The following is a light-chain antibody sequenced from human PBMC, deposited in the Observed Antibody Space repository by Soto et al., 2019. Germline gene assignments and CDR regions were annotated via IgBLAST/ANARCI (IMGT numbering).Light chain of an antibody. Sequence: EIVMTQSPATLSVSPGERATLSCRASQSVSSNLAWYQQKPGQVPRLLICGASTRASGIPARVSGSGSGTEFTLTISSLQSEDFAVYYCQQYNDWPLTFGGGTKVEIK. CDR2: GAS. J-gene: IGKJ4*01. CDR1: QSVSSN. V-gene: IGKV3-15*01. CDR3: QQYNDWPLT.